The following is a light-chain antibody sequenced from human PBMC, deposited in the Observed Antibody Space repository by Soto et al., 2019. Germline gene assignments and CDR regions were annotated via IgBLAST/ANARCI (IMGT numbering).Light chain of an antibody. J-gene: IGKJ1*01. Sequence: DIQMTQSPSSLSASVGGRVTITCRASQNINTWLNWYQQKPGKAPKVLIYTTSRLETGVPSRFSGSGSGTDFTLTISSLQPEDFATYFCQQSYSRPRTFGQGTKVDIK. V-gene: IGKV1-39*01. CDR2: TTS. CDR3: QQSYSRPRT. CDR1: QNINTW.